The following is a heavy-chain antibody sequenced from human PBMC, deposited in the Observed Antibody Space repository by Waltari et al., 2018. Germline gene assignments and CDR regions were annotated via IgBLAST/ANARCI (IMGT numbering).Heavy chain of an antibody. Sequence: EVQLVESGGGLIQPGGSLRVSGAASVFTVNNNYMIWVRQAPGKGLEWVSLIFSGGNTFYPDSVRGRFTISRDSSKNTLYLQMNSLRTEDTAVYYCASSPKEGYWGQGTLVTVSS. CDR2: IFSGGNT. V-gene: IGHV3-53*01. J-gene: IGHJ4*02. CDR3: ASSPKEGY. CDR1: VFTVNNNY.